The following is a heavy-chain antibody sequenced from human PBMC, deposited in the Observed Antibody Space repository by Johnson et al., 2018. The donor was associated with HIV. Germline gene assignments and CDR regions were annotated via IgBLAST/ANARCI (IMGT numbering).Heavy chain of an antibody. CDR1: GFTFSSYA. CDR2: ISYDGSNK. V-gene: IGHV3-30*04. CDR3: ARVRVKRVYSSSWYGGAFDI. D-gene: IGHD6-13*01. J-gene: IGHJ3*02. Sequence: QVQLVESGGGVVQPGRSLRLSCAASGFTFSSYAMHWVRQAPGKGLEWVAVISYDGSNKYYADSVKGRFTISRDNSKNTLYLQMNSLRAEDTAVYYCARVRVKRVYSSSWYGGAFDIWGQGTMVTVSS.